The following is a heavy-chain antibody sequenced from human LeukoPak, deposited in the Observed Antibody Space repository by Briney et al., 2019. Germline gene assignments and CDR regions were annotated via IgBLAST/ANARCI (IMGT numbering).Heavy chain of an antibody. D-gene: IGHD1-26*01. CDR2: IFPGDPDT. J-gene: IGHJ4*02. Sequence: GESLKISRKGSGYSFYTNWIGWVSQMPGRGVKRMEIIFPGDPDTRYNPSCKGQVTISADKSISTAYLQWSSLKASDTAMYFCARRGGSLNYFDHWGQGTLVTVSS. CDR1: GYSFYTNW. CDR3: ARRGGSLNYFDH. V-gene: IGHV5-51*01.